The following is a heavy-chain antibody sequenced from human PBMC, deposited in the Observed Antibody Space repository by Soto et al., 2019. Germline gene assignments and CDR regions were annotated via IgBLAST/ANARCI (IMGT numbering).Heavy chain of an antibody. CDR3: AREGGSGSYRSYAMDV. CDR2: IIPIFGTP. V-gene: IGHV1-69*12. CDR1: GGTFSSYA. Sequence: QVQLVQSGAEVKKPGSSVKVSCKASGGTFSSYAISWVRQAPGQGLEWMGGIIPIFGTPNYAQKFQGRVTITADDSTTTASMDLSSLRSEETAVYYCAREGGSGSYRSYAMDVGGQGTTVTVSS. D-gene: IGHD3-10*01. J-gene: IGHJ6*02.